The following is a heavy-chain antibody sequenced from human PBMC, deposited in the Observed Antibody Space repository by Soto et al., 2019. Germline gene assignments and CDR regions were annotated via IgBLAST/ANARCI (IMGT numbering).Heavy chain of an antibody. CDR1: GFPFSNYA. D-gene: IGHD3-10*01. V-gene: IGHV3-23*01. CDR2: ISGSGDFT. CDR3: AKGFYGSGSYYNERAFDS. Sequence: GGSLRLSCAASGFPFSNYAISWVRQTPGKGLEGVSVISGSGDFTYYADSVKGRFTISRDNPKNTIYLQMNSLRAEDTAVYYCAKGFYGSGSYYNERAFDSWGQGTLVTVSS. J-gene: IGHJ4*02.